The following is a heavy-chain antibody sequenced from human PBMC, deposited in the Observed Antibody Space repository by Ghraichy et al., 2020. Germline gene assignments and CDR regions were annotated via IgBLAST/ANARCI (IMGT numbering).Heavy chain of an antibody. CDR3: AKADYCSGGSCHNYGMDV. CDR2: ISGSGGST. CDR1: GFTFSSYA. Sequence: GVLNISCAASGFTFSSYAMSWVRQAPGKGLEWVSAISGSGGSTYYADSVKGRFTISRDNSKNTLYLQMNSLRAEDTAVYYCAKADYCSGGSCHNYGMDVWGQGTTVTVSS. D-gene: IGHD2-15*01. J-gene: IGHJ6*02. V-gene: IGHV3-23*01.